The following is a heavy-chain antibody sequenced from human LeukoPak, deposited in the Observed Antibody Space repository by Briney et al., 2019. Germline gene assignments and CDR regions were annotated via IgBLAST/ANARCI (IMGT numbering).Heavy chain of an antibody. D-gene: IGHD3-3*01. Sequence: GGSLRLSCAASGFIFSGSSMHWVRQASGKGLEWVANIKQDGSEKYYVDSVKGRFTISRDNAKNSLYLQMNSLRAEDTAVYYCARRVTGFGVVIIRYFDYWGQGTLVTVSS. CDR2: IKQDGSEK. CDR3: ARRVTGFGVVIIRYFDY. J-gene: IGHJ4*02. V-gene: IGHV3-7*02. CDR1: GFIFSGSS.